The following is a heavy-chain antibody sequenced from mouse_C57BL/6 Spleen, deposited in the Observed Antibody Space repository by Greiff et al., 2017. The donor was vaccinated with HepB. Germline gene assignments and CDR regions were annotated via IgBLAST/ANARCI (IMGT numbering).Heavy chain of an antibody. CDR1: GYTFTSYW. D-gene: IGHD2-4*01. J-gene: IGHJ4*01. CDR3: ARSDYDGFYAMDY. CDR2: IHPNSGST. V-gene: IGHV1-64*01. Sequence: QVQLQQPGAELVKPGASVKLSCKASGYTFTSYWMHWVKQRPGQGLEWIGMIHPNSGSTNYNEKFKSKATLTVDKSSSTAYMQRSSLTSEDSAVYYCARSDYDGFYAMDYWGQGTSVTVSS.